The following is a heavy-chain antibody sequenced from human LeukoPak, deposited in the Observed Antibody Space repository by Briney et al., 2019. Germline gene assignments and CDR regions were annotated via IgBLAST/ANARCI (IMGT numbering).Heavy chain of an antibody. D-gene: IGHD3-22*01. Sequence: PGRSLRLSCAASGSTFSSYAMHWVRQAPGKGLEWVAVISYDGSNKYYADSVKGRFTISRDNSKNTLYLQMNSLRAEDTAVYYCARRMYYYDSSGYYYPYFDYWGQGTLVTVSS. J-gene: IGHJ4*02. CDR2: ISYDGSNK. CDR3: ARRMYYYDSSGYYYPYFDY. CDR1: GSTFSSYA. V-gene: IGHV3-30-3*01.